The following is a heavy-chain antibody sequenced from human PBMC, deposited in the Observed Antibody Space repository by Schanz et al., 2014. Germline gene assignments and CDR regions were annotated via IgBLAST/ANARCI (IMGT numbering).Heavy chain of an antibody. D-gene: IGHD2-2*01. CDR3: ARQNLGYCSSTDCKNWFDP. Sequence: QLQLQESGPGLVKPLETLSLTCTVSGGSISTSNHYWGWIRQPPGKGLEWIGSIYYSGNTYYNPSPRVRSPYTEDRSKNQFPWKLSSVPAADTAVYYCARQNLGYCSSTDCKNWFDPWGQGTLVTVSS. V-gene: IGHV4-39*01. CDR2: IYYSGNT. CDR1: GGSISTSNHY. J-gene: IGHJ5*02.